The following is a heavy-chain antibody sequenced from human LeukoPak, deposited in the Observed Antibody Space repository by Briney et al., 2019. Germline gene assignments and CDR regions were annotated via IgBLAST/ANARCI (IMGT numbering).Heavy chain of an antibody. CDR2: IKQEGSEK. CDR1: GFTFSSYW. J-gene: IGHJ4*02. D-gene: IGHD3-10*01. CDR3: ARDLPSARGVIRSAFTY. V-gene: IGHV3-7*01. Sequence: PGGSLRLSCASSGFTFSSYWMSWVRQAPGKGLEWVANIKQEGSEKYYVDSVKGRFTISRDNSKNTLYLQMNSLRAEDTAVYYCARDLPSARGVIRSAFTYWGQGTLVTVSS.